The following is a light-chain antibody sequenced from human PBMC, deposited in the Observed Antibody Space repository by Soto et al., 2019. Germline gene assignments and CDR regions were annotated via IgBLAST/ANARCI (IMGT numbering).Light chain of an antibody. CDR3: SSFAGSNNFPYV. J-gene: IGLJ1*01. V-gene: IGLV2-8*01. CDR1: SSDVGAYDY. Sequence: QSALTQPPSASGSPGQSVTISCTGNSSDVGAYDYVSWYQQHPGKAPKLMIYEINKRPSGVPDRFSGSKSGNTASLTVSGLQAEDEADYYCSSFAGSNNFPYVFGTGTKVTVL. CDR2: EIN.